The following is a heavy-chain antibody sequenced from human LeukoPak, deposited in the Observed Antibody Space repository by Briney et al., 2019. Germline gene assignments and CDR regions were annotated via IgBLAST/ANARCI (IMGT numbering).Heavy chain of an antibody. Sequence: GGSLRLSCAASGFTFSSYWMSWVRQAPGKGLEWVANIKQDGSEKYYVDSVKGRFTISRDNAKNSLYLQMNSLRAEDTAVYYCARGWAHSYYGSGSYLDGGQGTLVTVSS. CDR1: GFTFSSYW. D-gene: IGHD3-10*01. J-gene: IGHJ4*02. CDR3: ARGWAHSYYGSGSYLD. V-gene: IGHV3-7*01. CDR2: IKQDGSEK.